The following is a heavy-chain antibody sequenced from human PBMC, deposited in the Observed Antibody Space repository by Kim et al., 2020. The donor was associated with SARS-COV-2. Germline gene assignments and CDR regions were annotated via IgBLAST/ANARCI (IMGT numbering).Heavy chain of an antibody. CDR3: VKAFRVYSSGWGAFDI. V-gene: IGHV3-64D*06. D-gene: IGHD6-19*01. J-gene: IGHJ3*02. CDR2: LSSNGGST. CDR1: GFTFSSYA. Sequence: GGSLRLSCSASGFTFSSYAMHWVRQAPGKGLEYVSVLSSNGGSTYYADSVKGRFTISRDNSKNTLYLQMSSLRAEDTAVYYCVKAFRVYSSGWGAFDIWGQGTMVTVSS.